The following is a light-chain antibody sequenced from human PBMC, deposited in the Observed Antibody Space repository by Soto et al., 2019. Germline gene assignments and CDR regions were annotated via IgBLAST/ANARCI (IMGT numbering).Light chain of an antibody. J-gene: IGLJ2*01. V-gene: IGLV2-14*03. CDR3: TSSTTSTTMI. CDR1: SSDIGAYNY. CDR2: DVN. Sequence: QSVLTQPASVSGSPGQSITISCTGTSSDIGAYNYVSWYQQHPGKAPKLMIYDVNIRPSGVSNRFSGSKPGNTASLTISGLQAEDEADYYCTSSTTSTTMIFGGGTKVTVL.